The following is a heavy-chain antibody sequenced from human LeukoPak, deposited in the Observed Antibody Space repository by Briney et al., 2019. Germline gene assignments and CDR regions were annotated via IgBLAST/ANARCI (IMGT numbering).Heavy chain of an antibody. Sequence: ASVKVSCKASGGTFSTYAISWVRQAPGQGLEWMGRIIPILGIANYAQKFQGRVTITADKSTSTAYMELSSLRSEDTAVYYCAKESYYYGSGSYYYYYDMDVWGQGTTVTVSS. J-gene: IGHJ6*02. CDR1: GGTFSTYA. CDR2: IIPILGIA. V-gene: IGHV1-69*04. CDR3: AKESYYYGSGSYYYYYDMDV. D-gene: IGHD3-10*01.